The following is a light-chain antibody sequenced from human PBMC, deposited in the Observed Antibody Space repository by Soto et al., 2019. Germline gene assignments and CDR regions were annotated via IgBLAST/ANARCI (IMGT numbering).Light chain of an antibody. CDR1: LNVATN. Sequence: TVMTQSPATLSMSPGDRAALSCRASLNVATNMAWYQQKPGQAPRLLIYGASIRATGVPARFTGSGTGADCTIAIYNLHSEGFAVYYCHQYNTGLRTFGRGTRVEV. V-gene: IGKV3-15*01. J-gene: IGKJ1*01. CDR2: GAS. CDR3: HQYNTGLRT.